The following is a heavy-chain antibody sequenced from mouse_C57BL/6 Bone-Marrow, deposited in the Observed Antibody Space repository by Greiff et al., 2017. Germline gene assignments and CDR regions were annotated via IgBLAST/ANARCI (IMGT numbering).Heavy chain of an antibody. CDR1: GYTFTSYW. D-gene: IGHD1-1*01. CDR2: IYPGSGST. V-gene: IGHV1-55*01. CDR3: SQASLLQDY. Sequence: QVQLQQSGAELVKPGASVKMSCKASGYTFTSYWITWVKQRPGQGLEWIGDIYPGSGSTNYNEKFKSKATLTVDKSSSTAYMQLSSLTSEDSAVYYCSQASLLQDYWGQGTTLTVSS. J-gene: IGHJ2*01.